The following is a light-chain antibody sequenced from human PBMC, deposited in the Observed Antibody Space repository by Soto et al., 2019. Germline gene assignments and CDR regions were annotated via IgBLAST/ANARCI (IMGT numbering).Light chain of an antibody. CDR2: DVS. CDR3: SSYTSSSTPV. J-gene: IGLJ1*01. V-gene: IGLV2-14*01. CDR1: SSDVGGYNY. Sequence: QSALTQPASVSGSPGQSITISCTGTSSDVGGYNYVSWYQQHPGKAPKLMIYDVSNRPSGVSNRFSGSKSGNTASLTISGLQAEDEADYYWSSYTSSSTPVFGTGTKLTVL.